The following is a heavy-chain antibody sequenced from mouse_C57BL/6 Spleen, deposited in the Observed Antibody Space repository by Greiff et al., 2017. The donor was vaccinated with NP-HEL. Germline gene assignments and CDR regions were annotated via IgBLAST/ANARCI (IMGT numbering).Heavy chain of an antibody. CDR3: ARAGTEDY. V-gene: IGHV1-82*01. Sequence: VQLQQSGPELVKPGASVKISCKASGYAFSSSWMNWVKQRPGKGLEWIGRIYPGDGDTNYNGKFKGKATLTADKSSSTAYMQLSSLTSEDSAVYCCARAGTEDYGGQGTTLTVSS. J-gene: IGHJ2*01. CDR1: GYAFSSSW. D-gene: IGHD4-1*01. CDR2: IYPGDGDT.